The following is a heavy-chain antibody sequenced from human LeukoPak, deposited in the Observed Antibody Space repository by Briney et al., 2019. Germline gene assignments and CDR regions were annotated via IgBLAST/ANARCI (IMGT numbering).Heavy chain of an antibody. D-gene: IGHD3-10*01. CDR1: GYTFTGYY. J-gene: IGHJ4*02. CDR3: ARATYYGSGSYTGY. CDR2: IIPIFGTA. V-gene: IGHV1-2*02. Sequence: ASVKVSCKASGYTFTGYYMHWVRQAPGQGLEWMGGIIPIFGTANYAQKFQGRVTMTRDTSISTAYMELSRLRSDDTAVYYCARATYYGSGSYTGYWGQGTLVTVSS.